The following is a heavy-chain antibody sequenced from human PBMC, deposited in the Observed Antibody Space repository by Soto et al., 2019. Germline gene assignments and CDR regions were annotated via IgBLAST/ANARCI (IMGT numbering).Heavy chain of an antibody. CDR3: AREAPVAGTKSPNWFDP. Sequence: PGGSLRLSCAASGFTFSSYAMRWVRQAPGKGLEWVAVISYDGSNKYYADSVKGRFTISRDNSKNTLYLQMNSLGAEDTAVYYCAREAPVAGTKSPNWFDPWGQGTLVTVSS. CDR1: GFTFSSYA. J-gene: IGHJ5*02. CDR2: ISYDGSNK. D-gene: IGHD6-19*01. V-gene: IGHV3-30-3*01.